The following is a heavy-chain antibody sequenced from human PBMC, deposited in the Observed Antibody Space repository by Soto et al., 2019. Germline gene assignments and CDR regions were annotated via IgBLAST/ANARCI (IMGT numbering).Heavy chain of an antibody. Sequence: SETLSLTCTVSGGSISSYYWSWIRQPPGKGLEWIGYIYYSGSTNYNPSLKSRVTISVDTSKNQFSLKLSSVTAADTAVYYCAGGDEYYYSGMDVWGQGTTVTVSS. CDR1: GGSISSYY. CDR2: IYYSGST. V-gene: IGHV4-59*01. CDR3: AGGDEYYYSGMDV. D-gene: IGHD2-21*02. J-gene: IGHJ6*02.